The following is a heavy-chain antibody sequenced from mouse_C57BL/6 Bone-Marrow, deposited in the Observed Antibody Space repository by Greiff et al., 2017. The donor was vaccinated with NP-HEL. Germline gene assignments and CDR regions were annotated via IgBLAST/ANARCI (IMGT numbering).Heavy chain of an antibody. CDR3: VRRVISFAY. V-gene: IGHV5-2*01. Sequence: DVKLVESGGGLVQPGESLKLSCESNEYEFPSHDMSWVRKTPEKRLELVAAINSDGGSPYYPATMARRFIISRDNTKQSLYLQMSSLRSEDTALYYCVRRVISFAYWGQGTLVTVSA. D-gene: IGHD2-13*01. J-gene: IGHJ3*01. CDR2: INSDGGSP. CDR1: EYEFPSHD.